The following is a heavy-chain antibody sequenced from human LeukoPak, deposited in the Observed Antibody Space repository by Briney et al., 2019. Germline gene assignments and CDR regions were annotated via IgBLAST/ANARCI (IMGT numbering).Heavy chain of an antibody. CDR2: ISGSGGST. CDR1: GFTFSSYA. Sequence: GGSLRLTCAASGFTFSSYAMSWVRQAPGKGLEWVSAISGSGGSTYYADSVKGRFTISRDNSKNTLYLQMNSLRAEDTAVYYCAKDHWAAANPENFDYWGQGTLVTVSS. V-gene: IGHV3-23*01. J-gene: IGHJ4*02. CDR3: AKDHWAAANPENFDY. D-gene: IGHD6-13*01.